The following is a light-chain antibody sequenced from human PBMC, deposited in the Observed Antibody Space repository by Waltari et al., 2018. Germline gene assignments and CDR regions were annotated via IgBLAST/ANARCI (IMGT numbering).Light chain of an antibody. V-gene: IGKV3-15*01. CDR1: PSVSNT. CDR3: PQYNNWPPLT. Sequence: ELGMTQSPATRSVSPGERATLPCRASPSVSNTLAWYQQHPGQAPRLRIYGASTRATGLPARFSGSGSGTEFTLTLRSMQSEDFAVYYCPQYNNWPPLTFGGGTKVEIK. J-gene: IGKJ4*01. CDR2: GAS.